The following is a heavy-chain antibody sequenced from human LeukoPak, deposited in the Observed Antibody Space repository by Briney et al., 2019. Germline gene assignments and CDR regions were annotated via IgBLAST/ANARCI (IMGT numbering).Heavy chain of an antibody. CDR2: IYYSGST. D-gene: IGHD6-19*01. CDR1: GGSISSGGYS. J-gene: IGHJ3*02. CDR3: ARSSGWRGDAFDI. Sequence: SETLSLTCAVSGGSISSGGYSWSWIRQPPGKGLEWIGYIYYSGSTYYNPSLKSRVTISVDTSKNQFSLKLSSVTAADTAVYYCARSSGWRGDAFDIWGQGTMVTVSS. V-gene: IGHV4-30-4*07.